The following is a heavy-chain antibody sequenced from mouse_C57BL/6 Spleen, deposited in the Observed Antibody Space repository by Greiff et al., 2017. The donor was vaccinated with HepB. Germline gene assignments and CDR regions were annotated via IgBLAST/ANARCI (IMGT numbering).Heavy chain of an antibody. J-gene: IGHJ4*01. CDR3: AESYYAMDY. V-gene: IGHV1-82*01. CDR1: GSFSSSW. Sequence: VQLQQSGPELVKPGASVKITCKASGSFSSSWMNWVKQRPGKGLEWIGRIYPGDGDTNYNGKFKGKATLTADKSSSTAYMQLSSLTSEDSAVYFCAESYYAMDYWGQGTSVTVSS. CDR2: IYPGDGDT.